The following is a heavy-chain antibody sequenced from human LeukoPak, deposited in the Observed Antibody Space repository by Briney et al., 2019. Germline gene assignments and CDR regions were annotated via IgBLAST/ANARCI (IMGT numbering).Heavy chain of an antibody. J-gene: IGHJ4*02. D-gene: IGHD2/OR15-2a*01. CDR3: VSFYETY. V-gene: IGHV3-74*01. Sequence: GGSLGLSCAASGNYWMHWVRQVPGKGLVWVSHINSDGSWTSYADSVKGRFTISKDNAKNTVYLQMNSLRAEDTAVYYCVSFYETYWGRGTLVTVSS. CDR1: GNYW. CDR2: INSDGSWT.